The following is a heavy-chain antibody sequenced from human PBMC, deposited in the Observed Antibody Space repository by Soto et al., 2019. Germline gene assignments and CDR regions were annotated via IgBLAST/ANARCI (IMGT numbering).Heavy chain of an antibody. J-gene: IGHJ4*02. D-gene: IGHD3-22*01. CDR3: ARDGTSYYGSSGYHHFDY. CDR2: ISSSGSSI. CDR1: GFTFSSYD. Sequence: EVQLVESGGGLVQPGGSLRLSCATSGFTFSSYDMNWVRQAPGKGLEWVAYISSSGSSIFYAASVKGRFTISRDNAKNALYLQMNSLRAEDTAAYNCARDGTSYYGSSGYHHFDYWGQGTLVTVSS. V-gene: IGHV3-48*03.